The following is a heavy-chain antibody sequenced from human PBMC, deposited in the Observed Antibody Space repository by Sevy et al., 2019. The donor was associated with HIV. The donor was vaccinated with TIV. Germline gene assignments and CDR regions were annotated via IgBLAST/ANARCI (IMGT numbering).Heavy chain of an antibody. CDR1: GFTFSSYD. D-gene: IGHD6-13*01. CDR3: ARGPFIAAAGTVYFDY. J-gene: IGHJ4*02. Sequence: GGSLRLSCAASGFTFSSYDMHWVRQAPGKGLEWVAVISYDGSNKYYADSVKGGFPISRDNSKNTLYLQMNSLRAEDTAVYYCARGPFIAAAGTVYFDYWGQGTLVTVSS. V-gene: IGHV3-30-3*01. CDR2: ISYDGSNK.